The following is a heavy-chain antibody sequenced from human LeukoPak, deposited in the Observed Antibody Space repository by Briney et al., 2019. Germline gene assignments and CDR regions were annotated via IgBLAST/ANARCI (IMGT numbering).Heavy chain of an antibody. J-gene: IGHJ4*02. CDR3: TRGQYVNLF. Sequence: GGSLRLSCTASGFTFGDYVMSWVRQAPGKGLEWVGFIRSKGYGGTTEYAASVRGRFTISRDDSKSIAYLQMSSLQTEDTAVYYCTRGQYVNLFWGQGTLVTVSS. D-gene: IGHD2/OR15-2a*01. V-gene: IGHV3-49*04. CDR1: GFTFGDYV. CDR2: IRSKGYGGTT.